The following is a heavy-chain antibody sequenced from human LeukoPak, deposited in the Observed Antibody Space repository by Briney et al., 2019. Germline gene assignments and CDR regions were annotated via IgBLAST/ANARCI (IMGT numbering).Heavy chain of an antibody. D-gene: IGHD2-2*01. V-gene: IGHV4-59*12. Sequence: SETLSLTCTVSGGSISSYYWSWIRQPPGKGLEWIGYIYYSGSTNYNPSLKSRVTMSVDTSKNQFSLKLSSVTAADTPVYDCVRVGVTFVPREGFAYWGQGTLVTVSS. J-gene: IGHJ4*02. CDR2: IYYSGST. CDR1: GGSISSYY. CDR3: VRVGVTFVPREGFAY.